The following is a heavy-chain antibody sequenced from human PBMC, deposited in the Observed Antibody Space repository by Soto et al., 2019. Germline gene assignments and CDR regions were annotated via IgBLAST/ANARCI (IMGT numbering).Heavy chain of an antibody. CDR2: ISSSSSTI. CDR1: GFTFSSYS. Sequence: GGSLRLSCAASGFTFSSYSMNWVRQAPGKGLEWVSYISSSSSTIYYADSVKGRFTISRDNAKNSLYLQMNSLRAEDTAVYYCARDSHIVVVPAANNWFDPWGQGTLVTVSS. CDR3: ARDSHIVVVPAANNWFDP. D-gene: IGHD2-2*01. V-gene: IGHV3-48*01. J-gene: IGHJ5*02.